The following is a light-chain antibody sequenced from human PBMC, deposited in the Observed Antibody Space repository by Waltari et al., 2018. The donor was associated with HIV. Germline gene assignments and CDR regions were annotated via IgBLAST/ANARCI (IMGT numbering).Light chain of an antibody. V-gene: IGKV3-20*01. CDR3: QQYAASPLT. CDR2: GAS. Sequence: EIVLTQSPATLSLSPRERATLSCRASQGVRSASLAWYQQEPRQAPRLLISGASSRAPGIPDRFSGSGAVTDFILTISRLEPEDCAVYYCQQYAASPLTFGGGTKVEIK. CDR1: QGVRSAS. J-gene: IGKJ4*01.